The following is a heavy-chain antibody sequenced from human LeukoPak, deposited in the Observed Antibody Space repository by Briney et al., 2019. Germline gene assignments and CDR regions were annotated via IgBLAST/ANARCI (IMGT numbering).Heavy chain of an antibody. CDR1: GYTFTSYD. D-gene: IGHD6-13*01. CDR2: MNPNSGNT. CDR3: ARLASSSWPLYYYYGMDV. J-gene: IGHJ6*02. V-gene: IGHV1-8*01. Sequence: GASVKVSCKASGYTFTSYDINWVRQATGQGLEWMGWMNPNSGNTGYAQKFQGRVTMTRNTPISTAYVELSSLRSEDTAVYFCARLASSSWPLYYYYGMDVWGQGTTVTVSS.